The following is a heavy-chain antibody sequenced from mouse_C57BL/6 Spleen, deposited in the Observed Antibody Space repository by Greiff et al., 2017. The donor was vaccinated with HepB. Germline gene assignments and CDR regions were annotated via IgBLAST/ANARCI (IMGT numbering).Heavy chain of an antibody. J-gene: IGHJ4*01. CDR3: ARGDGYYFYYAMDY. Sequence: QVQLQQPGAELVKPGASVKMSCKASGYTFTSYWITWVKQRPGQGLEWIGDIYPGSGSTNYNEKFKSKATLTVDTSSSTAYMQLSSLTSEDSAVYYFARGDGYYFYYAMDYWGQGTSVTVSS. V-gene: IGHV1-55*01. CDR2: IYPGSGST. CDR1: GYTFTSYW. D-gene: IGHD2-3*01.